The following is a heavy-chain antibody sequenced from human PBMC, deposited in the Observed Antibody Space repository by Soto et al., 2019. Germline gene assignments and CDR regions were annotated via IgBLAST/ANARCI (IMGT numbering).Heavy chain of an antibody. CDR3: ARGGDDTSGREMDAMDV. Sequence: EVQLVESGGGLVQPGGSLRLSCAASGFTVSSTYMSWVRQAPGKGLEWVSIIYSGGSTYYADSVKGRFTISRDNFKNTLYLQENSLRGEDTAVYYCARGGDDTSGREMDAMDVWGQGTTVTVSS. CDR2: IYSGGST. V-gene: IGHV3-66*01. J-gene: IGHJ6*02. D-gene: IGHD3-22*01. CDR1: GFTVSSTY.